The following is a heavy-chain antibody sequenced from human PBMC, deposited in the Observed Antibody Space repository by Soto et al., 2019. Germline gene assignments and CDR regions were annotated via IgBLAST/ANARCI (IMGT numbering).Heavy chain of an antibody. CDR2: IYSDGTT. CDR1: GGSISGYY. CDR3: SRVGCSNSKCYTRGMDV. D-gene: IGHD2-2*01. Sequence: SETLSLTCTVPGGSISGYYWSWVRQPAGKGLEWVGRIYSDGTTNYSPSLKSRVTMSLDTSKDQFSLHLNSVTAADTAVYYCSRVGCSNSKCYTRGMDVWGQGTTVTVSS. V-gene: IGHV4-4*07. J-gene: IGHJ6*02.